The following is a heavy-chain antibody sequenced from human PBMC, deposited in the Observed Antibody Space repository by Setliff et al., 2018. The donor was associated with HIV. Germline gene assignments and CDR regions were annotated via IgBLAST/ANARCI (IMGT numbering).Heavy chain of an antibody. CDR1: GYYISSGYY. D-gene: IGHD3-22*01. J-gene: IGHJ3*02. CDR2: IYHSGST. CDR3: ARSGFYYDTTDYYRHTGASAVDAFDI. Sequence: PSETLSLTCAVSGYYISSGYYWAWIRQPPGKGLEWIGSIYHSGSTYYNPSLKSRVIISVDSSRNQFSLKLSSVTAADTAVYYCARSGFYYDTTDYYRHTGASAVDAFDIWGQGTMVTVS. V-gene: IGHV4-38-2*01.